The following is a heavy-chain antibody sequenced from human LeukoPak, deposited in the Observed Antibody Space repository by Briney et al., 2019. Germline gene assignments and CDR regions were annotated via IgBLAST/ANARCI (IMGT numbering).Heavy chain of an antibody. J-gene: IGHJ6*02. CDR2: INPSGGST. CDR3: ARDSGYSSSWYPYYYYGMDV. V-gene: IGHV1-46*01. D-gene: IGHD6-13*01. Sequence: ASVKVSCKASGYTFTSYYMHWVRQAPGQGLEWMGIINPSGGSTSYAQKFQGRVTMTRDTSTSTVYMELSSLGSEDTAVYYCARDSGYSSSWYPYYYYGMDVWGQGTTVTVSS. CDR1: GYTFTSYY.